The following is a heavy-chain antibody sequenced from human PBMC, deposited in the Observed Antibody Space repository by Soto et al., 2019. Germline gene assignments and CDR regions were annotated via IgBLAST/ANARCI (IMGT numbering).Heavy chain of an antibody. CDR3: ARKQTYYYDSSGYWSWFDP. CDR1: GGSFSGYY. CDR2: INHSGST. D-gene: IGHD3-22*01. Sequence: PSETLSLTCAVYGGSFSGYYWSWIRQPPGKGLEWNGEINHSGSTNYNPSLKSRVTIPVDTSKNQFSLKLSSVTAADTAVYYCARKQTYYYDSSGYWSWFDPWGQGTLVTVSS. J-gene: IGHJ5*02. V-gene: IGHV4-34*01.